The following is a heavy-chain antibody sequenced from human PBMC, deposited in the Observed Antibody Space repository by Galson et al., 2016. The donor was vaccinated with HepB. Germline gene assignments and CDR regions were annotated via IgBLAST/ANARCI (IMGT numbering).Heavy chain of an antibody. D-gene: IGHD6-19*01. CDR3: VRGDPWYSSGWGPDY. J-gene: IGHJ4*02. CDR2: IGHDGNKE. CDR1: GFSFRAYV. Sequence: SLRLSCAASGFSFRAYVMHWVRQAPGKGLEWVAGIGHDGNKEYFMESAKGRFTVSRDNSKNTLYLQMNTLGVEDTAVYYCVRGDPWYSSGWGPDYWGQGTLVSVSS. V-gene: IGHV3-33*01.